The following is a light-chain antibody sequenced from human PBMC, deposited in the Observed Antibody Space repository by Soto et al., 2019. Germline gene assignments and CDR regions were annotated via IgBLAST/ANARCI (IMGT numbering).Light chain of an antibody. CDR2: AAS. CDR3: QKNNTVPRT. CDR1: QGISHF. Sequence: DIQMTQSPSSLSASVGDRVTITCRASQGISHFLAWYHQKPGKVPKLLIYAASILQSGVPPRFSGSGSGTDFTLNINSLQPEDVATYYCQKNNTVPRTFGPGTKVEI. J-gene: IGKJ1*01. V-gene: IGKV1-27*01.